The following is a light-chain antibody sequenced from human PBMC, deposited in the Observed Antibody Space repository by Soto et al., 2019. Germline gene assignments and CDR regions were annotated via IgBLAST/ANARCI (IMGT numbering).Light chain of an antibody. Sequence: QSALTQPPSASGSPGQSVTISCTGTRSDVGGYKYVSWYQQHPGTAPKLMIFEVNGRPSGVSDRFSGSKSGNTASLTISGLQPEDEADYYCSSFSSSSTPYVFGTGTKVTVL. V-gene: IGLV2-14*01. J-gene: IGLJ1*01. CDR2: EVN. CDR3: SSFSSSSTPYV. CDR1: RSDVGGYKY.